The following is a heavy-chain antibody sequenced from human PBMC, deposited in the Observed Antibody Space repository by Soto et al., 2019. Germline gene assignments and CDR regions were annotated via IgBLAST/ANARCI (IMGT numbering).Heavy chain of an antibody. V-gene: IGHV4-59*01. CDR1: GGSINNYY. Sequence: SETLSLTCTVSGGSINNYYLSWIRQSPGKGLEWIGYIYYSGTTNYNPSLKSRVTISIDRSENQFSLKVSSVTAADTAVYFCTRATYYRYYFDVWGHGTLVTVSS. CDR3: TRATYYRYYFDV. D-gene: IGHD3-10*01. J-gene: IGHJ4*01. CDR2: IYYSGTT.